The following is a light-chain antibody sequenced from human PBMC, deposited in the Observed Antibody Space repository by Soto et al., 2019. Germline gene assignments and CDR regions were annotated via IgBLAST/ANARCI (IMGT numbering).Light chain of an antibody. CDR1: QTVGIN. CDR2: GAS. J-gene: IGKJ4*01. Sequence: EIVMTQSPATLSVSPGERATLSCMVSQTVGINLAWYPQKPGQAPRLLICGASARTAGTPARFRGSGSGTEITLTISSLQSEDFRSYYGQMYRDWPPLTFDGGTTVQIK. V-gene: IGKV3-15*01. CDR3: QMYRDWPPLT.